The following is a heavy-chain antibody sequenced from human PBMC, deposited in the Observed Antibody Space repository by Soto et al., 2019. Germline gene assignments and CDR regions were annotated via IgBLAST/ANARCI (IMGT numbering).Heavy chain of an antibody. J-gene: IGHJ4*02. CDR1: GFTFSSYA. D-gene: IGHD6-13*01. V-gene: IGHV3-33*08. CDR3: ARSAGKGGLAAPIDH. Sequence: QVQLVESGGGVVQPGRSLRLSCAASGFTFSSYAMHWVRQAPGKGLEWVAVIWYDGSNKYYADSVKGRFTISRYNSKNTLFLQMDSLRAEDTAVYYCARSAGKGGLAAPIDHWGQGTLVTVSS. CDR2: IWYDGSNK.